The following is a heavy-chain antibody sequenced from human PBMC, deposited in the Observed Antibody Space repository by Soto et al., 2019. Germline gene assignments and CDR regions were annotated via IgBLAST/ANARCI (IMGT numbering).Heavy chain of an antibody. CDR1: GGSISSYN. CDR2: IYYSWST. D-gene: IGHD4-17*01. Sequence: SETLSLTCTVSGGSISSYNWSWIRQPPGKGLEWIGYIYYSWSTNYNPSLKSRVTMSVDTSKNQFSLKLSSVTAVDTAVYYCARKNGVLDAFDIWGQGTMVTVSS. J-gene: IGHJ3*02. CDR3: ARKNGVLDAFDI. V-gene: IGHV4-59*12.